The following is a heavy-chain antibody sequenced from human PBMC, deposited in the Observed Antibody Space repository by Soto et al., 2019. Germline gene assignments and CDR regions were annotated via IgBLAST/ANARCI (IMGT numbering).Heavy chain of an antibody. V-gene: IGHV4-4*07. CDR1: GASISGYY. J-gene: IGHJ5*02. CDR2: IYATGTT. D-gene: IGHD1-1*01. CDR3: VRDGKKTLRDWFDP. Sequence: XATLSLTCTVSGASISGYYWSGIRKSAGKGLEWIGRIYATGTTDYNPSLKSRVMMSVDTSKKQFSLKLRSVTAADTAVYYCVRDGKKTLRDWFDPWGQGISVTVSS.